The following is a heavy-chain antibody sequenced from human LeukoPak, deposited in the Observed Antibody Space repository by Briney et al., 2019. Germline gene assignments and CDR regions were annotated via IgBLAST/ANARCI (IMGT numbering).Heavy chain of an antibody. Sequence: SVNVSCKASGGTFSSYAISWVRQAPGQGLEWMGGIIPIFGTANYAQKFQGRVTITADESTSTAYIELSSLRSEDTAVYYCARHPGYCSGGSCYYSYYYGMDVWGKGTTVTVPS. CDR3: ARHPGYCSGGSCYYSYYYGMDV. CDR2: IIPIFGTA. CDR1: GGTFSSYA. D-gene: IGHD2-15*01. V-gene: IGHV1-69*13. J-gene: IGHJ6*04.